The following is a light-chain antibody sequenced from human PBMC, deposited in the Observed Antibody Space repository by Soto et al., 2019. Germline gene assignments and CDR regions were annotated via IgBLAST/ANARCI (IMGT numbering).Light chain of an antibody. CDR3: QQYDTSPPTYT. J-gene: IGKJ2*01. CDR1: QSVRSTF. CDR2: GAS. Sequence: EVVLTQSPGTLSLSPGERVTLSCRTSQSVRSTFLAWYQQKPGQAPRLLIYGASTRATGIPDRFSGSGSGTDCTLTISRLEPEDFAVYYCQQYDTSPPTYTFGQGTKLEIK. V-gene: IGKV3-20*01.